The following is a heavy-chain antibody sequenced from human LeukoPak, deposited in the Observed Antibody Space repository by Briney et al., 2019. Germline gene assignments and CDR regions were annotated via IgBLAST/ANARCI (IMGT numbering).Heavy chain of an antibody. D-gene: IGHD2-2*01. CDR1: GGSISSSSYY. V-gene: IGHV4-39*06. J-gene: IGHJ4*02. CDR2: IYNSKST. Sequence: SETLSLTCTVSGGSISSSSYYWDWIRQPLGRGVEWSVSIYNSKSTYYNPSLKSRVNISVDTSKNQFALELSSVTAADTVVYYCARDSRKYQLLFLFDHGGQGTRVTV. CDR3: ARDSRKYQLLFLFDH.